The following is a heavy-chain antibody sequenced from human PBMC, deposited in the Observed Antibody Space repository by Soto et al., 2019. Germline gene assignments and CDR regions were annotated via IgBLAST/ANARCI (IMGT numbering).Heavy chain of an antibody. Sequence: EVQLVESGGGLVQPGGSLRLSCAASGFTFCSYSMNWVRQAPGKGLEWVSYISSSSSTIYYADSVKGRFTISRDNAKNSLYLQMNSLRAEDTAVYYCARERMTTVTTAFDYWGQGTLVTVSS. CDR1: GFTFCSYS. CDR3: ARERMTTVTTAFDY. J-gene: IGHJ4*02. D-gene: IGHD4-17*01. V-gene: IGHV3-48*01. CDR2: ISSSSSTI.